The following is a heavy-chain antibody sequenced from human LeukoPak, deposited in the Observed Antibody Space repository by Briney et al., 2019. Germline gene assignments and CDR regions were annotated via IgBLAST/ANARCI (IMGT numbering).Heavy chain of an antibody. Sequence: ASVKVSCKASGYTFTGYYIHWVRQAPGQGLEWMGWINPNSGGTNYAQKFQGRVTMTRDTSISTAYMELSRLRSHDTAVYYCARVVCSNIGCYEFAYWGQGTLVTVSS. CDR3: ARVVCSNIGCYEFAY. CDR1: GYTFTGYY. V-gene: IGHV1-2*02. D-gene: IGHD2-2*01. J-gene: IGHJ4*02. CDR2: INPNSGGT.